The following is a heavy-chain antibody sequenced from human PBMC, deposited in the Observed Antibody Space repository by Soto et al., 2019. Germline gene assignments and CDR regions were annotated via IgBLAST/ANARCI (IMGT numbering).Heavy chain of an antibody. CDR1: GFTFSSYG. D-gene: IGHD2-2*01. CDR2: ISYDGSNK. V-gene: IGHV3-30*03. CDR3: AREQGSTPCCFDF. J-gene: IGHJ4*02. Sequence: QVQLVESGGGVVQPGRSLRLCCAASGFTFSSYGMHWVRQAPGKGLEWVAVISYDGSNKYYADSVKGRFTISRDNSKNTLYLQMNSLRAEDTAVYYCAREQGSTPCCFDFWGQGTLVTVSS.